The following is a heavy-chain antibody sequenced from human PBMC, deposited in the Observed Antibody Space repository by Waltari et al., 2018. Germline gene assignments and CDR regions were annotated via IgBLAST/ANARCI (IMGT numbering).Heavy chain of an antibody. D-gene: IGHD3-10*01. CDR3: ARAFGSGSYAWFDS. CDR2: MYYRGSS. V-gene: IGHV4-39*01. Sequence: QLQLQESGPGLVKPSETLSLTCSVSGDSVTSGSHGWGWIRQPPRKGLEWIGIMYYRGSSYSNPSLKSRVTISVDTSKNQFSLKLSSVAAADTAVYYCARAFGSGSYAWFDSWGQGTLVTVSS. CDR1: GDSVTSGSHG. J-gene: IGHJ5*01.